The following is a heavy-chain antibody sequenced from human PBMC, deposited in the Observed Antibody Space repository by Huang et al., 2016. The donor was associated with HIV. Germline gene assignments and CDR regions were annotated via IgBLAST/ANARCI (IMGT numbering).Heavy chain of an antibody. D-gene: IGHD3-3*01. CDR1: GLTFSSYD. CDR2: ISGSGGFT. CDR3: AKEHKTSFGVVIGYFDY. V-gene: IGHV3-23*01. Sequence: EVQLLESGGGLVEPGGSLRLSCAASGLTFSSYDLTWGRQAPGKGLEWVSTISGSGGFTYYADSLKGRFTISRDNSKNTLYLQMNSLRAEDTAVYYCAKEHKTSFGVVIGYFDYWGQGTLVTVSS. J-gene: IGHJ4*02.